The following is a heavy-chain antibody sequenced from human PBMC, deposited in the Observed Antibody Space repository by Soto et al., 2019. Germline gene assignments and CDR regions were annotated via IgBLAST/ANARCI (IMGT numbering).Heavy chain of an antibody. J-gene: IGHJ6*02. CDR2: ISYDGSNK. V-gene: IGHV3-30-3*01. CDR1: GFTFSSYA. D-gene: IGHD3-10*01. CDR3: ARDRTTMVRGVIICHPPPRYYYGMDV. Sequence: GGSLRLSCAASGFTFSSYAMHWVRQAPGKGLEWVAVISYDGSNKYYADSVRGRFTISRDNSKNTLYLQMNSLRAEDTAVYYCARDRTTMVRGVIICHPPPRYYYGMDVWGQGPTVSVSS.